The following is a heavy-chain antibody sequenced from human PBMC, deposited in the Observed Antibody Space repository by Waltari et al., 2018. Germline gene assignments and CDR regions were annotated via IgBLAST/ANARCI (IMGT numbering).Heavy chain of an antibody. J-gene: IGHJ5*01. V-gene: IGHV1-18*01. CDR1: GYYLILFG. CDR3: ARLPGYSSGWYDS. CDR2: SSPSNGNT. D-gene: IGHD6-19*01. Sequence: QVQLVHSGPVVKKPEVSVMVSCKASGYYLILFGIDWLRQAPGQGLEWMGWSSPSNGNTNYAQKFQGRVTMTTDTSTTTAYMELTSLGPDDTAVYFCARLPGYSSGWYDSWGQGTLVTVSS.